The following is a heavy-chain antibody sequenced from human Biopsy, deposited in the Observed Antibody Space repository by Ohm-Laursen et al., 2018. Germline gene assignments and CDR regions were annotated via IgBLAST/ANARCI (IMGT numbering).Heavy chain of an antibody. D-gene: IGHD3-10*01. Sequence: SSVKVSCNPSGGTFSSYVISWVRQAPGQGLEWMGRIIPTFDTPTYAPDFQGRVTFTADKSTGTAHLDLRSLRSEDTAVYYCAGGAAKGNPYDHWGQGTLVTVSS. CDR1: GGTFSSYV. J-gene: IGHJ5*02. CDR3: AGGAAKGNPYDH. CDR2: IIPTFDTP. V-gene: IGHV1-69*06.